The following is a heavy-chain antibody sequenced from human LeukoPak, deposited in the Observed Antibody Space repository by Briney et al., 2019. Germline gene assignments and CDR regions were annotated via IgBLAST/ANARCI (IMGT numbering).Heavy chain of an antibody. Sequence: GRSLRLSCAAPGFTFSTYGMNWGRQAPGKGLEGVAIIWYDGNNKYYADSVKGRFTISRDNSKNTLYLQMNSLRAEDTAVYYCAKGFMVRGRNYYKDVWGKGTTVTVSS. CDR3: AKGFMVRGRNYYKDV. V-gene: IGHV3-33*06. J-gene: IGHJ6*03. CDR2: IWYDGNNK. CDR1: GFTFSTYG. D-gene: IGHD3-10*01.